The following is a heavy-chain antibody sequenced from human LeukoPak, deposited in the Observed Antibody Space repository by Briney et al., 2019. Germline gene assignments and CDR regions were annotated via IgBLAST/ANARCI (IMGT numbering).Heavy chain of an antibody. CDR2: ISSSSSYI. CDR3: ARAAAGNWCLYFDD. J-gene: IGHJ4*02. D-gene: IGHD2-8*02. CDR1: GFTFSSYS. Sequence: SGGSLRLSCAASGFTFSSYSMNWVRQAPGKGLEWVSSISSSSSYIYYADSVKGRFTISRDNSKNSLYLQMNSLRAEDTAVYYCARAAAGNWCLYFDDWGQGTLVTVSS. V-gene: IGHV3-21*01.